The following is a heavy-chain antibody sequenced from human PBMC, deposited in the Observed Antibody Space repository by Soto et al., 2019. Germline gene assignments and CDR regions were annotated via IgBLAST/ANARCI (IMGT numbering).Heavy chain of an antibody. Sequence: GSLRLSCAASGFTFSNYAMHWVRQAPGKGLEWVAVIWYDGSNKYYADSVKGRFTISRDNSKSTLYLQMNSLRAEDTAVYYCAREDPSSFGYGRGQGTLVTVSS. V-gene: IGHV3-33*01. CDR2: IWYDGSNK. D-gene: IGHD5-18*01. CDR1: GFTFSNYA. J-gene: IGHJ4*02. CDR3: AREDPSSFGYG.